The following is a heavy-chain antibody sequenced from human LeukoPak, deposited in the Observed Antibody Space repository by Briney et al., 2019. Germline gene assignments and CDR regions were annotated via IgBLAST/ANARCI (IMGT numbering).Heavy chain of an antibody. Sequence: GGSLRLSCAASGFTFSRYWIHWVRQAPGKGLEWVSRINPDGSTTTYADSVKGRFTISRDNAKNTVYLQMNSLRTEDTALYHCVRVLSGSWDWFDPWGQGTLVTVSS. CDR2: INPDGSTT. D-gene: IGHD3-22*01. CDR3: VRVLSGSWDWFDP. CDR1: GFTFSRYW. V-gene: IGHV3-74*01. J-gene: IGHJ5*02.